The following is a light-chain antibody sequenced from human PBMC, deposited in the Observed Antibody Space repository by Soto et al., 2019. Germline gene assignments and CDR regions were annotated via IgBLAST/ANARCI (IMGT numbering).Light chain of an antibody. Sequence: DIQMTQSPATLSASVGDRVTITCRASQSISSWWAWYQQKPGKAPKLLISDASSLESGVPSRFSGSGSGTDFTLPIGSLRPDDFATYYCQQYNSYSTWTFGQGTTVDIK. CDR1: QSISSW. J-gene: IGKJ1*01. CDR3: QQYNSYSTWT. CDR2: DAS. V-gene: IGKV1-5*01.